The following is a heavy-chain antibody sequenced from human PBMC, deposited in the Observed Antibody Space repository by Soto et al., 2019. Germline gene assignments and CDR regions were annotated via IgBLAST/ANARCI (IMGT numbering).Heavy chain of an antibody. J-gene: IGHJ4*02. Sequence: QVQLQESSPGLVKPSETLSLTCTISGGSITSSSYYWGWIRQPPGKGLEWIGNIYYNGNTYYNPSLKSRVTISVSTSKNQFSLNLSSVTAADTAVYYCAKCGYNFTYLPFDSWDQGTLVAVSS. CDR1: GGSITSSSYY. V-gene: IGHV4-39*01. CDR3: AKCGYNFTYLPFDS. D-gene: IGHD5-18*01. CDR2: IYYNGNT.